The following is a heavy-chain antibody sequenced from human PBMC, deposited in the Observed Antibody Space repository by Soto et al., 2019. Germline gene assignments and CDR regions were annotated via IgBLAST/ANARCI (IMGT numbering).Heavy chain of an antibody. V-gene: IGHV4-4*08. CDR2: VYTSDST. Sequence: SETLSLTCSVSGASIRSYYWHWIRQPPGKGLEWIGYVYTSDSTRYSPSLKSRVTMSVDTSKNQFSLKLTSVTAADTAMYYCAKAWAPTVNWFDPWGQGILVTVSS. J-gene: IGHJ5*02. CDR3: AKAWAPTVNWFDP. D-gene: IGHD4-17*01. CDR1: GASIRSYY.